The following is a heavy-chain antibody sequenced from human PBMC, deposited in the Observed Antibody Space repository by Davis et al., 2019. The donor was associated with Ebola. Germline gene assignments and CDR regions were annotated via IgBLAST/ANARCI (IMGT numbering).Heavy chain of an antibody. Sequence: ASVKVSCKASGYTFTSYYMHWVRQAPGQGLEWMGIINPSGGSTSYAQKFQGRVTMTRDTSTSTVYMELSSLRSEDTAVYYCAREVRLPQMSGYYYGWWFDPWGQGTLVTVSS. J-gene: IGHJ5*02. CDR1: GYTFTSYY. D-gene: IGHD3-22*01. V-gene: IGHV1-46*01. CDR2: INPSGGST. CDR3: AREVRLPQMSGYYYGWWFDP.